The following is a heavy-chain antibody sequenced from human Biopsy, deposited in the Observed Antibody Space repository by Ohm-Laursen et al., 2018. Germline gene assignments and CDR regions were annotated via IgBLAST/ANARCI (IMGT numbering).Heavy chain of an antibody. J-gene: IGHJ5*02. CDR1: GGSISSYY. D-gene: IGHD3-22*01. V-gene: IGHV4-59*12. CDR3: ARGDYFDSNGYFWFDP. CDR2: IYYTGST. Sequence: GTLSLTCTVSGGSISSYYWSWIRQPPGKGLEWIGYIYYTGSTNYNPSLKSRVTISVDTSMNHLSLRLTSVTAADTAVYYCARGDYFDSNGYFWFDPWGQGTLVTVSS.